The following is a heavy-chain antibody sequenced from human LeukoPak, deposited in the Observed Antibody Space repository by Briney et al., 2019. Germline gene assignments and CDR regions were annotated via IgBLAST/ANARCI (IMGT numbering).Heavy chain of an antibody. Sequence: SVKVSCKASGGTFSSYAISWVRQAPGQGLEWMGGIIPIFGTANYAQKFQGRVTITADESTSTAYMELSSLRSEDTAVYYCARGRREYSSSWYGEDFDYWGQGTLVTVSS. V-gene: IGHV1-69*13. CDR2: IIPIFGTA. CDR1: GGTFSSYA. D-gene: IGHD6-13*01. CDR3: ARGRREYSSSWYGEDFDY. J-gene: IGHJ4*02.